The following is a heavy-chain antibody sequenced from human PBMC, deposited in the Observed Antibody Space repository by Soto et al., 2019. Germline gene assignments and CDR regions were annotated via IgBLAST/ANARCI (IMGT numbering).Heavy chain of an antibody. Sequence: QVQLQESGPGLVKPSQTLSLTCTVSGGSISSGGYYWSWIRQHPGKGLEWIGYIYYSGTTYYNPSLKSRVTIALDTSKNQFSLKLSSVTAADTAVYYCARADVFAFDYWGQGTLLTVSS. CDR3: ARADVFAFDY. V-gene: IGHV4-31*03. J-gene: IGHJ4*02. CDR2: IYYSGTT. CDR1: GGSISSGGYY. D-gene: IGHD3-16*01.